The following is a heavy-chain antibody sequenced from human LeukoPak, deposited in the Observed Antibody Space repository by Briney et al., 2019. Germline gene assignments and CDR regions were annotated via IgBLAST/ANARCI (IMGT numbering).Heavy chain of an antibody. V-gene: IGHV3-48*02. CDR2: ISSSSSTT. J-gene: IGHJ6*02. D-gene: IGHD2-15*01. Sequence: GGSLRLSCAASGFTFSSYSMNWVRQAPGKGLEWVSYISSSSSTTYYADSVKGRFTISRDNAKNSLYLQMNSLRDEDTAVYYCARDLRYCSGGSCYADYYYGMDVWGQGTTVTVSS. CDR1: GFTFSSYS. CDR3: ARDLRYCSGGSCYADYYYGMDV.